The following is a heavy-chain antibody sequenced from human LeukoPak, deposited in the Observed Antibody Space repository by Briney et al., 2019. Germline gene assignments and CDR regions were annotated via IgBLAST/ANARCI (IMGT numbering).Heavy chain of an antibody. J-gene: IGHJ6*02. CDR3: ARDQYCSSTSCYHYYYYGMDV. Sequence: GGSLRLSCAASGFMFRSSSMSWVRQVPGKGLEWVAVISYDGSNKYYADSVKGRFTISRDNSKNTLYLQMNSLRAEDTAVYYCARDQYCSSTSCYHYYYYGMDVWGQETTVTVSS. CDR2: ISYDGSNK. CDR1: GFMFRSSS. V-gene: IGHV3-30-3*01. D-gene: IGHD2-2*01.